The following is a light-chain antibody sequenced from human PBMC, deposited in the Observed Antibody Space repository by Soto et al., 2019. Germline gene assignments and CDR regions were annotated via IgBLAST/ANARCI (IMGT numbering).Light chain of an antibody. Sequence: EIVLTQSPATLSLSPGERATLSCRASQSVSSYLAWYQQKPGQAPRLLIYDASNRATGIPARFSGSGSGTHFTLTISILEPDDFSVYYCQQRSNWPTFGQGTRLEIK. CDR1: QSVSSY. V-gene: IGKV3-11*01. CDR3: QQRSNWPT. CDR2: DAS. J-gene: IGKJ5*01.